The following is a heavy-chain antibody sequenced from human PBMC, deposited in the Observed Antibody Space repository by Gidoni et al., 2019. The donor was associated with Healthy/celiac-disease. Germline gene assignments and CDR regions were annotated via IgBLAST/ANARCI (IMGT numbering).Heavy chain of an antibody. D-gene: IGHD2-15*01. CDR3: ARDLLGYCSGGSCYRRFDP. CDR1: GGSISSGGYY. V-gene: IGHV4-31*03. J-gene: IGHJ5*02. CDR2: IFYSGST. Sequence: QVQLQESGPGLVKPSQTLSLTCTVSGGSISSGGYYWSWIRQHPGKGLEWIGYIFYSGSTYYNPSLKSRVTISVDTSKNQFSLKLSSVTAADTAVYYCARDLLGYCSGGSCYRRFDPWGQGTLVTVSS.